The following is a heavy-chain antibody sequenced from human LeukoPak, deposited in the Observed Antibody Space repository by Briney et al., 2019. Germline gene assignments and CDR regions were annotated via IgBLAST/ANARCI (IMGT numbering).Heavy chain of an antibody. CDR2: IYYSGNT. J-gene: IGHJ4*02. V-gene: IGHV4-39*01. CDR1: GVSLNGYY. CDR3: ARQTGSGLFILP. D-gene: IGHD3/OR15-3a*01. Sequence: SETLSLTCAVSGVSLNGYYWGWIRQPPGKGLEWIGSIYYSGNTYYNASLKSQVSISIDTSKNQFSLRLTSVTAADTAVYYCARQTGSGLFILPGGQGTLVTVSS.